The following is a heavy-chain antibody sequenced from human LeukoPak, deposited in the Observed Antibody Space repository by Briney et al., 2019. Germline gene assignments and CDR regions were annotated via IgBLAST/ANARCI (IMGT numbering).Heavy chain of an antibody. J-gene: IGHJ3*02. CDR3: ARHEVVWGLDI. V-gene: IGHV4-4*09. CDR1: GASISNYY. Sequence: SETLSLTCTVSGASISNYYWSWIRQPPGKGLEWIGVIHISGSTNYSPSLKSRVTISLDTSKNQFSLKLSSVTAADTAVYYCARHEVVWGLDIWGQGTMVNVSS. CDR2: IHISGST. D-gene: IGHD2-15*01.